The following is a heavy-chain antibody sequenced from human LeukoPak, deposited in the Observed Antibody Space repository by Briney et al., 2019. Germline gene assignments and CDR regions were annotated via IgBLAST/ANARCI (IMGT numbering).Heavy chain of an antibody. V-gene: IGHV4-59*08. D-gene: IGHD3-10*01. CDR2: IYYSGST. J-gene: IGHJ4*02. Sequence: SETLSLTCTVSGGSISSYYWSWIRQPPGKGLEWIGYIYYSGSTNYNPSLKSRVTISVDTSKNQFSLKLSSESAADTAVSYCARRAYGSESPFDYWGQGTLVTVSS. CDR1: GGSISSYY. CDR3: ARRAYGSESPFDY.